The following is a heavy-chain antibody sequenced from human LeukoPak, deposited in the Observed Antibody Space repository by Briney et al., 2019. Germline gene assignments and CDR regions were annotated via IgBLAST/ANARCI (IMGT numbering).Heavy chain of an antibody. CDR3: ARDNWGYLYYYYGMDV. J-gene: IGHJ6*02. V-gene: IGHV3-30-3*01. CDR2: ISYDGSNK. CDR1: GFTFSSYA. D-gene: IGHD7-27*01. Sequence: PGGSLRLSCAASGFTFSSYAMHWVRQALGKGLEWVAVISYDGSNKYYADSVKGRFTISRDNSKNTLYLQMNSLRAEDTAVYYCARDNWGYLYYYYGMDVWGQGTTVTVSS.